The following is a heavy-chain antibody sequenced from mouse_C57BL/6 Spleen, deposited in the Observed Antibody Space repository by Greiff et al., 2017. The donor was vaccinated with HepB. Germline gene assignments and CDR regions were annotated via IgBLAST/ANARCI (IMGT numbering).Heavy chain of an antibody. V-gene: IGHV1-55*01. D-gene: IGHD4-1*01. Sequence: QVQLQQSGAELVKPGASVKMSCKASGYTFTSYWITWVKQRPGQGLEWVGDIYPGSGSTNYNEKFKSKATLTVDTSSSTAYMQLSSLTSEDSAVYYCARWDLIGNYFDYWGQGTTLTVSS. CDR1: GYTFTSYW. CDR2: IYPGSGST. CDR3: ARWDLIGNYFDY. J-gene: IGHJ2*01.